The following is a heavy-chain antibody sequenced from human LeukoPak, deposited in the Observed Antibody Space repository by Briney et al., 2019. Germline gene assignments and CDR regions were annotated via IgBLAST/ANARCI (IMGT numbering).Heavy chain of an antibody. Sequence: QPGASLRLSCAASGFTFRGYWMHWVRQAPGKGLVWVSGINSDGSTKSYADSVKGRFTISRDNAKNSLYLQMNSLRAEDTALYYCTRARGSTYYYSMDVWGQGTTVTVSS. CDR1: GFTFRGYW. CDR2: INSDGSTK. V-gene: IGHV3-74*01. CDR3: TRARGSTYYYSMDV. J-gene: IGHJ6*02. D-gene: IGHD3-10*01.